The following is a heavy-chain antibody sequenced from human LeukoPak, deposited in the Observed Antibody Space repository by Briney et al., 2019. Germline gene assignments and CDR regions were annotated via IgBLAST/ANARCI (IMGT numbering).Heavy chain of an antibody. V-gene: IGHV3-21*01. CDR3: ARNREYSNSWYSFDY. D-gene: IGHD6-13*01. CDR2: ISRSSSYI. Sequence: GGSLRLSCAASGFTFSGYSVNWVRQAPGKGLEWVSSISRSSSYIYYADSVKGRFTISRDNAKNSLYLQMNSLRAEDTAVYYCARNREYSNSWYSFDYWGQGTLVTVSS. J-gene: IGHJ4*02. CDR1: GFTFSGYS.